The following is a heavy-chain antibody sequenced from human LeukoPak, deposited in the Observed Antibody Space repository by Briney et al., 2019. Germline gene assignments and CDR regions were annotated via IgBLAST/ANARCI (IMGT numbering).Heavy chain of an antibody. CDR3: ARDGGYYDSSGYYYELGFDP. CDR1: GGSISSYY. V-gene: IGHV4-59*01. Sequence: PSETLSLTCTVSGGSISSYYWSWIRQPPGKGLEWIGYIYYSGSTNYNPSLKSRVTISVDTSKNQFSLKLSSVTAADTAVYYCARDGGYYDSSGYYYELGFDPWGQGTLVTVSS. CDR2: IYYSGST. D-gene: IGHD3-22*01. J-gene: IGHJ5*02.